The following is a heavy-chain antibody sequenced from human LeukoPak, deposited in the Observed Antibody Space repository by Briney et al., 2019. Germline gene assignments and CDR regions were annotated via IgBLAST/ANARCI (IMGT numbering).Heavy chain of an antibody. Sequence: ASVKVSCKASGYTFTSYAMNWVRQAPGQGLEWTGWINTNTGNPTYAQGFTGRFVFSLDTSVSTAYLQISSLKAEDTAVYYCARDSRWLRANWFDPWGQGTLVTVSS. CDR1: GYTFTSYA. CDR2: INTNTGNP. CDR3: ARDSRWLRANWFDP. J-gene: IGHJ5*02. D-gene: IGHD5-12*01. V-gene: IGHV7-4-1*02.